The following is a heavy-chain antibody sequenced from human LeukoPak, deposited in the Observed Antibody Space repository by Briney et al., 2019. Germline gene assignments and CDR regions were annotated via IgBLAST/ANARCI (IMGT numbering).Heavy chain of an antibody. CDR1: GFTFSSYS. D-gene: IGHD2-15*01. J-gene: IGHJ4*02. CDR3: ARDSRACSGGSCYDY. V-gene: IGHV3-21*01. CDR2: ISSSSSYI. Sequence: GGSLRLSCAASGFTFSSYSMNWVRQAPGKGLEWVSSISSSSSYIYYADSVKGRFTISRDNAKNSLYLQMNSLRAEDTAVYYCARDSRACSGGSCYDYWGQGTLSPSPQ.